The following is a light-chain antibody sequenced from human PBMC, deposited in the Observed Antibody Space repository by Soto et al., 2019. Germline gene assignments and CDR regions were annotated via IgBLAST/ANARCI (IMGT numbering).Light chain of an antibody. CDR1: QSVSNY. Sequence: EIVLTQSPATLSLSPGERATLSCRASQSVSNYLAWYQQKPGQAPRLLIYDASNRATGIPARFSGSGSGTDFTLTISRLEPEDFAVYYCQQRSSWPPALTFGGGTKVDIK. CDR2: DAS. J-gene: IGKJ4*01. CDR3: QQRSSWPPALT. V-gene: IGKV3-11*01.